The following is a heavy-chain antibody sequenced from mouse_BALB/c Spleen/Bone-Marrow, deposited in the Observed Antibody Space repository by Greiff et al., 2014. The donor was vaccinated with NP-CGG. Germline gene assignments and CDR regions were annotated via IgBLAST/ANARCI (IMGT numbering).Heavy chain of an antibody. Sequence: VQLQQPGPELVKPGASVKISCKASGYTFTDFNMHWVKQSHGESLEWIGFISPYIGGTGYNQKFKSKATLTVDSSSSTAYMELRSLTSEDSAVYYCARGRRYDGPYFDYWGQGTSLTVSS. V-gene: IGHV1S29*02. CDR2: ISPYIGGT. CDR3: ARGRRYDGPYFDY. J-gene: IGHJ2*02. CDR1: GYTFTDFN. D-gene: IGHD2-14*01.